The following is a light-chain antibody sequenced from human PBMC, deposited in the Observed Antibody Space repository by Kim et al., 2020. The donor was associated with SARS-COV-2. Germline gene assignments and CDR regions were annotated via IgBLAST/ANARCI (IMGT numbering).Light chain of an antibody. J-gene: IGLJ2*01. CDR1: RSNIGSNT. V-gene: IGLV1-44*01. CDR3: AAWDDSLNGPHVV. CDR2: SNN. Sequence: GTSSCSGSRSNIGSNTVNWYQQLPGTAPKLLIYSNNQRPSGVPDRFSGSKSGTSASLAISGLQSEDEADYYCAAWDDSLNGPHVVFGGGTQLTVL.